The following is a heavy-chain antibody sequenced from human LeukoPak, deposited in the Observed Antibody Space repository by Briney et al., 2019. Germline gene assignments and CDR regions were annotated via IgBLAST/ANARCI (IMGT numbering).Heavy chain of an antibody. D-gene: IGHD3-10*01. Sequence: QAGGSLRLSCAASGFIFSSYAMSWVRQAPGKGLEWVSAILSGGDTTSYADSVRGRFTISRDNSKNTLYLEMNSLRAEDTAIYYCAKDLVSPRRVGSSEKLDYWGQGTLVTVSS. CDR1: GFIFSSYA. CDR3: AKDLVSPRRVGSSEKLDY. CDR2: ILSGGDTT. V-gene: IGHV3-23*01. J-gene: IGHJ4*02.